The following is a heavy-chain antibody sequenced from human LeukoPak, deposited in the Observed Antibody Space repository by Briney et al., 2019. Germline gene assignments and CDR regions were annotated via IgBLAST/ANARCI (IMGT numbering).Heavy chain of an antibody. CDR2: ISGSGGST. CDR3: AKDHGWRIAVAGTVDY. V-gene: IGHV3-23*01. Sequence: PGGSLRLSCAASGFTFSSYAMSWVRQAPGKGLEWVSAISGSGGSTYYADSVKGRFTISRDNSKNTLYLQMNSLRAEDTAVYYCAKDHGWRIAVAGTVDYWGQGTLVTVS. D-gene: IGHD6-19*01. J-gene: IGHJ4*02. CDR1: GFTFSSYA.